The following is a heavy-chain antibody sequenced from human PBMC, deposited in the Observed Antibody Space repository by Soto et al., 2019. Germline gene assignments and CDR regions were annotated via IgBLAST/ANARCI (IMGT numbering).Heavy chain of an antibody. Sequence: QVPLQQWGAGLLKPSETLSLTCAVYGGSFSAYYWTWIRQPPGKGLEWIGEITDSGSSNYNPSLKSRVPQSLDPSKNQFYLRLSSVTAADTTVYYCARGFHYHDSSGPSRGMDVWGQGTTVTVSS. D-gene: IGHD3-22*01. CDR2: ITDSGSS. V-gene: IGHV4-34*01. CDR1: GGSFSAYY. CDR3: ARGFHYHDSSGPSRGMDV. J-gene: IGHJ6*02.